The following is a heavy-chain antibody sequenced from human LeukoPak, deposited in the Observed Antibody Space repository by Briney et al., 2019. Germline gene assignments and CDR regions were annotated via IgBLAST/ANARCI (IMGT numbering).Heavy chain of an antibody. CDR1: GYTLTSYG. CDR2: ISAYNGNT. V-gene: IGHV1-18*01. J-gene: IGHJ4*02. D-gene: IGHD4-23*01. CDR3: ARVDDYGGNSVGY. Sequence: ASVKVSCKASGYTLTSYGISWVRQAPGQGLEWMGWISAYNGNTNYAQKLQGRVTMTTDTSTSTAYMELRSLRFEDTAVYYCARVDDYGGNSVGYWGQGTLVTVSS.